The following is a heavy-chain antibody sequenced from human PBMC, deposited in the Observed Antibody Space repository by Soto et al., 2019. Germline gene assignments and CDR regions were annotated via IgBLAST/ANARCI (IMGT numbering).Heavy chain of an antibody. CDR3: ARSSCSSIAVTQFDS. Sequence: QVQLQESGPGLVKPSETLSLTCAVSGDSINSVDDYWSWIRQPPGKGLEWIGYVYYSGNTNYNPSLKSRVSISLDRSKKQFSLKLRSVTAGDTAVYYCARSSCSSIAVTQFDSWGQGTRVIDSS. CDR2: VYYSGNT. CDR1: GDSINSVDDY. J-gene: IGHJ4*02. D-gene: IGHD6-19*01. V-gene: IGHV4-61*08.